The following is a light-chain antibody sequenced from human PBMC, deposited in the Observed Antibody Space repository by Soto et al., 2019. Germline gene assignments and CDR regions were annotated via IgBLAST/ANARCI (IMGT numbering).Light chain of an antibody. CDR2: DAS. J-gene: IGKJ1*01. V-gene: IGKV3-11*01. Sequence: EIVLTQSPATLSLSPGERATLSCRASQSVGGYLAWYQQRPGQAPRVLIYDASNRATGIPVRFSGSGSGTDFTLTIGSLQPEDFATYYCQQAYSVPLTFGQGTKVDIK. CDR1: QSVGGY. CDR3: QQAYSVPLT.